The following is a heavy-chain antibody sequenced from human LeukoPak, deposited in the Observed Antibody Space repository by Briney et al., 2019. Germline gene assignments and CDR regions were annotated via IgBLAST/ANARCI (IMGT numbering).Heavy chain of an antibody. CDR1: GGSLSTYH. D-gene: IGHD5-18*01. J-gene: IGHJ4*02. V-gene: IGHV4-59*13. CDR3: ARGSGSYGFFDH. Sequence: SETLSLTCSVSGGSLSTYHWSWIRLSPVKGLEWIGYIYYSGSTNYNPSLKSRVSLSVDTSTNQLSLKVRSVTAADTAVYYCARGSGSYGFFDHWGQGALVTVS. CDR2: IYYSGST.